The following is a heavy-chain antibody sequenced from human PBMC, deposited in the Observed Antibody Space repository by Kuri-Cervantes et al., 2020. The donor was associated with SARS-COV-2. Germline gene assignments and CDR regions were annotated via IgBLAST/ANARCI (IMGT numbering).Heavy chain of an antibody. D-gene: IGHD3-3*01. CDR3: AMTVHDFWSGEFDY. V-gene: IGHV4-39*07. CDR2: IYYSGST. CDR1: GGSISSSSYY. J-gene: IGHJ4*02. Sequence: GSLRLSCTVSGGSISSSSYYWGWIRQPPGKGLEWIGSIYYSGSTYYNPSLKSRVTISVDTSKNQFSLKLSSATAADTAVYYCAMTVHDFWSGEFDYWGQGTLVTVSS.